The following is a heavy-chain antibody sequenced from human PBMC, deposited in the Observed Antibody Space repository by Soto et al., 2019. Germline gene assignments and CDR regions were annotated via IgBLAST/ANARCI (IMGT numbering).Heavy chain of an antibody. J-gene: IGHJ6*02. Sequence: PGGSLRLSCAASGFTFSSYGMHWVRQAPGKGLEWVAVIWYDGSNKYYADSVKGRFTISRDNSKNTLYLRMNSLRAEDTAVYYCARELAYYGMDVWGQGTTVTVSS. CDR2: IWYDGSNK. CDR1: GFTFSSYG. CDR3: ARELAYYGMDV. V-gene: IGHV3-33*01.